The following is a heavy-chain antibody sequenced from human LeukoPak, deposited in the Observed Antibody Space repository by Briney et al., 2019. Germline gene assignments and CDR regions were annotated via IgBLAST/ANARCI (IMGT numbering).Heavy chain of an antibody. J-gene: IGHJ4*02. D-gene: IGHD3-16*01. Sequence: PGGSLRLSCAASGFTFDDCAMHWVRQAPGKGLEWVSGISWNSGSIGYADSVKGRFTISRDNAKNSLYLQMNSLRAEDTALYYCATGGKEDYFDYWGQGTLVTVSS. CDR3: ATGGKEDYFDY. CDR2: ISWNSGSI. V-gene: IGHV3-9*01. CDR1: GFTFDDCA.